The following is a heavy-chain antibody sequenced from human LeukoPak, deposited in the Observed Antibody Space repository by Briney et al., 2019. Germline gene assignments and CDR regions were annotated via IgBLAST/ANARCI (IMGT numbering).Heavy chain of an antibody. CDR1: GGSFSGYY. CDR2: INHSGST. Sequence: SETLSLTCAVYGGSFSGYYWSWIRQPPGKGLEWIGEINHSGSTNYNPSLKSRVTISVDTSKNQFSLKLSSVTAADTAVYYCARGLNVRVTTGFDYWGQGTLVTVSP. V-gene: IGHV4-34*01. CDR3: ARGLNVRVTTGFDY. J-gene: IGHJ4*02. D-gene: IGHD4-11*01.